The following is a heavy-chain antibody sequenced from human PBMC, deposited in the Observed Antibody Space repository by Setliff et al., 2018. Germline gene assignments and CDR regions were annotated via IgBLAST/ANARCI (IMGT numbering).Heavy chain of an antibody. Sequence: LRLSCAASGFTFSSYGMHWVRQAPGKGLEWVSYISSSSSTIYYADSVKGRFTISRDNVKNSLFLQMNSLRAEDTAVYYCVRDLHWGFDYWGLGTLVTVSS. D-gene: IGHD7-27*01. V-gene: IGHV3-48*01. CDR1: GFTFSSYG. CDR2: ISSSSSTI. J-gene: IGHJ4*02. CDR3: VRDLHWGFDY.